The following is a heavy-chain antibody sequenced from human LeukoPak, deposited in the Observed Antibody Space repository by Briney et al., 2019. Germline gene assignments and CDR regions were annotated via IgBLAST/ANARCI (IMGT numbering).Heavy chain of an antibody. Sequence: SVKVSCKASGGTFTSYAISWVRQAPGQGLEWMGGIIPIFGTANYAQKFQGRVTITTDESTSTAYMELSSLRSEDTAVYYCASVATNPFYYYYYYMDVWGKGTTVTVSS. CDR3: ASVATNPFYYYYYYMDV. V-gene: IGHV1-69*05. CDR2: IIPIFGTA. J-gene: IGHJ6*03. D-gene: IGHD5-12*01. CDR1: GGTFTSYA.